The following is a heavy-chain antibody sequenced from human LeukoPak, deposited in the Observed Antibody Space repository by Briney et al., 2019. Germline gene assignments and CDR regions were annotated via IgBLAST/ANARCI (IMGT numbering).Heavy chain of an antibody. Sequence: GGSLRLSCAASGFTFSSYGMHWVRQAPGKGLEWVAVISYDGSNKYYADSVKGRFTISRDNSKNTLYLQMNSLRAKDTAVYYCAKGRHSSGWKSYFDYWGQGTLVTVSS. J-gene: IGHJ4*02. D-gene: IGHD6-19*01. CDR3: AKGRHSSGWKSYFDY. V-gene: IGHV3-30*18. CDR2: ISYDGSNK. CDR1: GFTFSSYG.